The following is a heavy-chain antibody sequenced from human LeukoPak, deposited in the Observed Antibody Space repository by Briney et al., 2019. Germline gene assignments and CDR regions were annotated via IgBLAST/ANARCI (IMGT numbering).Heavy chain of an antibody. D-gene: IGHD3-10*02. Sequence: GGSLRLSCAASEFTFSIYWMIWVRQAPGKGLEWVSYISSSGSTIYYADSVKGRFTISRDNAKNSLYLQMNSLRAEDTAVYYCAELGITMIGGVWGKGTTVTISS. V-gene: IGHV3-48*04. CDR3: AELGITMIGGV. J-gene: IGHJ6*04. CDR2: ISSSGSTI. CDR1: EFTFSIYW.